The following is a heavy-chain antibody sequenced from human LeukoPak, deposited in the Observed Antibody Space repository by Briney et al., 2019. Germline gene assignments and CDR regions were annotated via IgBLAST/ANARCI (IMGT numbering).Heavy chain of an antibody. V-gene: IGHV3-23*01. CDR2: LSRSGSRT. CDR3: AKDDSSGYYHDH. CDR1: GFRFSNYA. Sequence: GGSLRLSCVGSGFRFSNYAMNWVRQAPGKELQWVSALSRSGSRTFYADSMKGRFTISRDNSKNTLYLQMDSLRAEDTAIYYCAKDDSSGYYHDHWGQGTLVTVSS. D-gene: IGHD3-22*01. J-gene: IGHJ5*02.